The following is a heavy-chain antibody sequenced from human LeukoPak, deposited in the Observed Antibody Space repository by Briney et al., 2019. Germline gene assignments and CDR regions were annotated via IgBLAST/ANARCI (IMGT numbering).Heavy chain of an antibody. CDR2: INHSGST. D-gene: IGHD5-12*01. Sequence: SETLSLTCAVYGGSFSGYYWSWIRQPPGKGLEWIGEINHSGSTNYNPSLKSRVTISVDTSKDQFSLKLSSVTAADTAVYYCASPWIPVGWGQGTLVTVSS. CDR3: ASPWIPVG. CDR1: GGSFSGYY. J-gene: IGHJ4*02. V-gene: IGHV4-34*01.